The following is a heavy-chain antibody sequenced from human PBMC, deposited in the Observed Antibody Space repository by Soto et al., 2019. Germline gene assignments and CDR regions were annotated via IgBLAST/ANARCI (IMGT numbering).Heavy chain of an antibody. CDR1: GFTFSTYA. J-gene: IGHJ5*02. V-gene: IGHV3-23*01. D-gene: IGHD2-15*01. CDR2: ISGSGTAT. Sequence: EVQLLESGGGLVQPGGSLRLSCAASGFTFSTYAMSWVRQAPGKGLEWVSSISGSGTATYYADSVKGRLTISRDNSKSTVWLQMNSLRAEDTALYYCAKSRTDCTGGGCSAFDPWGQGTLVTVSS. CDR3: AKSRTDCTGGGCSAFDP.